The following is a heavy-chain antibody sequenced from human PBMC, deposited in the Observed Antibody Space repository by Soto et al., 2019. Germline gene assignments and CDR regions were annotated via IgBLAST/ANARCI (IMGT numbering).Heavy chain of an antibody. J-gene: IGHJ6*02. Sequence: GGSLRLSCAVSGLIVSSNHMTWVRQAPGKGLEWVSVMYSGGRGSTYYADFVKGRFTISRDNSKNTLYLQMNSLRAEDTAVYYCARDRGNYGMDVWGQGTTVPVSS. V-gene: IGHV3-53*01. CDR3: ARDRGNYGMDV. CDR1: GLIVSSNH. CDR2: MYSGGRGST.